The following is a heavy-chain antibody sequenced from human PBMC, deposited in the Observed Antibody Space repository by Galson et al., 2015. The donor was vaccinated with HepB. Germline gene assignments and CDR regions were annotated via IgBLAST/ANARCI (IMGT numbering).Heavy chain of an antibody. CDR3: ARERDPGGWYGLGY. D-gene: IGHD6-19*01. CDR1: GFTFSSYA. J-gene: IGHJ4*02. V-gene: IGHV3-30*04. Sequence: SLRLSCAASGFTFSSYAMHWVRQAPGKGLEWVAVISYDGSNKYYADSVKGRFTISRDNSKNTLYLQMNSLRAEDTAVYYCARERDPGGWYGLGYWGQGTLVTVSS. CDR2: ISYDGSNK.